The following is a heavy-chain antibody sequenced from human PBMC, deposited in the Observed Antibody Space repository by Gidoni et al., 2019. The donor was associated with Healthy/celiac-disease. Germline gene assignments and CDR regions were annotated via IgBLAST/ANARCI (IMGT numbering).Heavy chain of an antibody. CDR2: IYHSGRT. CDR3: AREGHYYDSSGYNQAAFDY. J-gene: IGHJ4*02. D-gene: IGHD3-22*01. Sequence: VQLQESGPGLVKPSGTLSLTCAVSGGSISSSNWWSWVRQPPGKGLEWIGEIYHSGRTNYNPSLKSRVTISVDKSKNQFSLKLSSVTAADTAVYYCAREGHYYDSSGYNQAAFDYWGQGTLVTVSS. CDR1: GGSISSSNW. V-gene: IGHV4-4*02.